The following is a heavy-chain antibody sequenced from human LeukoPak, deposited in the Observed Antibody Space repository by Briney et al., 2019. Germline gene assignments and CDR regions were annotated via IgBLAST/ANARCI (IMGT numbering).Heavy chain of an antibody. CDR2: IHPEGNEK. J-gene: IGHJ4*02. CDR1: GFSFTNFW. Sequence: SGGSLRLSRAVSGFSFTNFWMSWVRQAPGRGLEWVANIHPEGNEKYHVESVKGRFTISRDNTKNLLFLQMNGLRVEDTAVYYCARGDAFSGDHWGQGTLVTVSS. V-gene: IGHV3-7*04. CDR3: ARGDAFSGDH.